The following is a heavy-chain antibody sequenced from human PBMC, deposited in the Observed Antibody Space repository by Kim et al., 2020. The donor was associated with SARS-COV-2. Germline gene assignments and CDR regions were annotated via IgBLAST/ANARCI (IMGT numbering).Heavy chain of an antibody. J-gene: IGHJ4*02. Sequence: GGSLRLSCAASGFTFSNAWMSWVRQAPGKGLEWVGRIKSKTDGGTTDYAAPVKGRFTISRDDSKNTLYLQMNSLKTEDTAVYYCTTEIAAAGIDHFDYWGQGTLVTVSS. D-gene: IGHD6-13*01. CDR3: TTEIAAAGIDHFDY. CDR1: GFTFSNAW. V-gene: IGHV3-15*01. CDR2: IKSKTDGGTT.